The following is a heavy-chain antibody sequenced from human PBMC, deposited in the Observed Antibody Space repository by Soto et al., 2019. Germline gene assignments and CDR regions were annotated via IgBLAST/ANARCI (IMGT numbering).Heavy chain of an antibody. CDR2: VNVDDST. J-gene: IGHJ4*02. CDR1: GFTFSSYA. Sequence: GGTLRLSCAPSGFTFSSYAMGWVPQAPCKGLEWVSSVNVDDSTYYAHSVKGRSTIPRDNSKNTVNLQMNSLRAEYTAVYYCARNYYLDNWAQGTLVTAST. CDR3: ARNYYLDN. V-gene: IGHV3-23*01.